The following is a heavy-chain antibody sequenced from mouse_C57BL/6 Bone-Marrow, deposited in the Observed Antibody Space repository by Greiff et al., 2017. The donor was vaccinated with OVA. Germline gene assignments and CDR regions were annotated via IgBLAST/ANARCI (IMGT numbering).Heavy chain of an antibody. V-gene: IGHV1-64*01. D-gene: IGHD2-3*01. CDR1: GYTFTSYW. J-gene: IGHJ1*03. Sequence: QVQLQQPGAELVKPGASVKLSCKASGYTFTSYWMHWVKQRPGQGLEWIGMIHPNSGSTNYNEKLKSKATLTVDKSSSTAYMQLSSLTSEDSAVYYCAKSPYDGYPHWYFDVWGTGTTVTVSS. CDR2: IHPNSGST. CDR3: AKSPYDGYPHWYFDV.